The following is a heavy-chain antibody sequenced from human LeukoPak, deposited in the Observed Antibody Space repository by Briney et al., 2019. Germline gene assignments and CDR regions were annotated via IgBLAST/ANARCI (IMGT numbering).Heavy chain of an antibody. CDR1: GFTFSSYG. Sequence: GGSLRLSCAASGFTFSSYGMSWVRQAPGKGLEWVSAISGGGGSTYYADSVKGRFTISRDNSKNTLYLQMNSLRAEDTAVYYCARYRYSSSSWLDYWGQGTLVTVSS. D-gene: IGHD6-6*01. CDR2: ISGGGGST. CDR3: ARYRYSSSSWLDY. V-gene: IGHV3-23*01. J-gene: IGHJ4*02.